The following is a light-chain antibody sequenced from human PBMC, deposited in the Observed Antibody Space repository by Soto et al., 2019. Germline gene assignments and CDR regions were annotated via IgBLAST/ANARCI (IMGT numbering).Light chain of an antibody. Sequence: EIVLTQSPGTLSLSPGERATLSCRASQSVSSSYLAWYQQKTGQAPRLLIYGASSRATGIPDMFSGSESGTDFTLTISSLEPEDFAVYYCQQYGSSPLTFGGGTKVEIK. CDR3: QQYGSSPLT. J-gene: IGKJ4*01. CDR2: GAS. CDR1: QSVSSSY. V-gene: IGKV3-20*01.